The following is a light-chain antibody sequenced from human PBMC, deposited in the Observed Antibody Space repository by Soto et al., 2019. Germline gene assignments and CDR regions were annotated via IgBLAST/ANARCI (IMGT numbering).Light chain of an antibody. CDR3: QQYNNWPRT. CDR1: QSVSST. Sequence: EIVMTQSPATLSVSPGERATISCRVIQSVSSTLAWYQQKPGQAPRLLIYGASIRATGIPARFSGSGSGTEFTLTISSLQSEDFAVYYCQQYNNWPRTFGQGTKV. CDR2: GAS. J-gene: IGKJ1*01. V-gene: IGKV3-15*01.